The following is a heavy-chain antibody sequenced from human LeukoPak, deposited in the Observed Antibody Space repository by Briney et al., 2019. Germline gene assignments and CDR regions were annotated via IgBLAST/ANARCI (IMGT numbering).Heavy chain of an antibody. J-gene: IGHJ4*02. D-gene: IGHD3-22*01. CDR1: GYTFTGYY. Sequence: ASVKVSCKASGYTFTGYYMHWVRQAPGQGLEWMGWINPNSGGTNYAQKFQGRVTMTRDTSISTAYMERSRLRSDDTAVYYCARVGVGVRAPDYWGQGTLVTVSS. CDR3: ARVGVGVRAPDY. V-gene: IGHV1-2*02. CDR2: INPNSGGT.